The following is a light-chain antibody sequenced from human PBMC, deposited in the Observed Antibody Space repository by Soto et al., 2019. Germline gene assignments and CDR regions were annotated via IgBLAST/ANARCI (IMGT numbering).Light chain of an antibody. CDR3: ASWDDRLTGPV. V-gene: IGLV1-44*01. Sequence: QSVLTQPPSTSGTPGQRVAISCSGTSSNIGSHTVNWYQQLPGPAHKLLIYGDDQRPSGIPDRFSGSKSGTSASLAISGLQSADVVDYYCASWDDRLTGPVFGGGTKLTVL. J-gene: IGLJ3*02. CDR1: SSNIGSHT. CDR2: GDD.